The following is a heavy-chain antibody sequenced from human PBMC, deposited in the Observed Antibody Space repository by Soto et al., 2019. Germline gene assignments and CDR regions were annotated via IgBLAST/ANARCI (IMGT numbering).Heavy chain of an antibody. CDR3: ARGILCLGDLKKLNY. V-gene: IGHV4-30-2*01. CDR1: GSSSSSGGYC. J-gene: IGHJ4*02. CDR2: IYHSGST. Sequence: SETLPLTCALSGSSSSSGGYCLSWIRQPPGKGLEWIGYIYHSGSTYYNPSLKSRVTISVDRSKNQFSLKLSSVTAADTAVYYGARGILCLGDLKKLNYGGGETRATVS. D-gene: IGHD3-10*01.